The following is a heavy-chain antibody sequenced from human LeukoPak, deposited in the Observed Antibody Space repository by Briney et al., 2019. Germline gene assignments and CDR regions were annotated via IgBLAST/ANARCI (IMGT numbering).Heavy chain of an antibody. Sequence: SETLSLTCTVSGGSISSYYWSWIRQPPGKGLEWIGYIYYSGNTNYNPSLRSRVTISVDTSKNQFFLRLSSVTAADTAVYYCARSYCGGGSYGAFDIWGQGTMVTVSS. CDR1: GGSISSYY. D-gene: IGHD2-15*01. CDR3: ARSYCGGGSYGAFDI. J-gene: IGHJ3*02. V-gene: IGHV4-59*01. CDR2: IYYSGNT.